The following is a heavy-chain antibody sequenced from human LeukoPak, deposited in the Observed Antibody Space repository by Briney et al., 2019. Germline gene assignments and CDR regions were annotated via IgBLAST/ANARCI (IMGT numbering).Heavy chain of an antibody. V-gene: IGHV4-30-2*01. CDR2: ISPSGNS. CDR1: GGSISSGGYY. CDR3: ARVRGTVAVDY. Sequence: PSQTLSLTCTVSGGSISSGGYYWSWIRQPPGKGLEWIGEISPSGNSNYNPSLKSRITLSVDTSKNQFSLKLTSVTAADSAVYYCARVRGTVAVDYWGHGSLVTVSS. J-gene: IGHJ4*01. D-gene: IGHD6-19*01.